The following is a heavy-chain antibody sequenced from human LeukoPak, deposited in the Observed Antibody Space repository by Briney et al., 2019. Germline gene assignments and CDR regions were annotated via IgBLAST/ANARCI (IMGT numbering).Heavy chain of an antibody. J-gene: IGHJ4*02. CDR3: ARAYSSSWGGGFDY. Sequence: GGSLRLSCAASGFTFSSYEMNWVRQAPGKGLEWVSYISSSGSTIYYADFVKGRFTISRDNAKNSLYLQMNSLRAEDTAVYHCARAYSSSWGGGFDYWGQGTLVTVSS. CDR2: ISSSGSTI. D-gene: IGHD6-13*01. V-gene: IGHV3-48*03. CDR1: GFTFSSYE.